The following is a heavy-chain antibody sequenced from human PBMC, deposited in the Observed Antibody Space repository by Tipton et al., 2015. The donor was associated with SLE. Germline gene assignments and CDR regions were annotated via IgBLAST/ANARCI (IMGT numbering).Heavy chain of an antibody. Sequence: QLVQSGLEVKQPGASVKVSCKASGFTLTDYDINWVRQTTPGQGLEWMGWMNPSGNTNYEEKFQGRVTMTRDTSINTAYMELSSLRSEDTAVYFCARETTQTWDGLDVWGQGTTVIVSS. CDR3: ARETTQTWDGLDV. J-gene: IGHJ6*02. CDR1: GFTLTDYD. CDR2: MNPSGNT. D-gene: IGHD1-26*01. V-gene: IGHV1-8*01.